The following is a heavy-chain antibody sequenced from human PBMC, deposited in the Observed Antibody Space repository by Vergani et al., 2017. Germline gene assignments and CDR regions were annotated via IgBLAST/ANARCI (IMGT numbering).Heavy chain of an antibody. CDR1: GFTFSRHW. J-gene: IGHJ5*02. D-gene: IGHD2-21*02. V-gene: IGHV3-21*01. CDR2: ISSSSSYI. CDR3: ARRYLCGGDCNWFDP. Sequence: EVQLVESGGGLVQPGGSLRLSCAASGFTFSRHWMHWVRQAPGKGLEWVSSISSSSSYIYYADSVKGRFTISRDNAKNSLYLQMNSLRAEDTAVYYCARRYLCGGDCNWFDPWGQGTLVTVSS.